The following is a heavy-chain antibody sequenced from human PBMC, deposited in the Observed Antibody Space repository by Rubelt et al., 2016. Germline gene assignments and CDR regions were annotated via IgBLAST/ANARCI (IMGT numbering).Heavy chain of an antibody. D-gene: IGHD1-1*01. CDR3: ARDLSGDRDWYFDL. V-gene: IGHV3-53*04. CDR1: GFSVSSNY. J-gene: IGHJ2*01. Sequence: EVQVVESGGGLVQPGGSLRLSCAASGFSVSSNYMTWVRQTPGKGLEWVSVIYRDGSTYYADSEKGRFTLSRHNSENTVSLQMNGLRDDDTAVYYCARDLSGDRDWYFDLWGRGTLVTVSS. CDR2: IYRDGST.